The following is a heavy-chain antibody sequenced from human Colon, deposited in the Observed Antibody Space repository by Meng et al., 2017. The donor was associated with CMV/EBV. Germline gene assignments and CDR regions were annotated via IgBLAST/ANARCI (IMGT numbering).Heavy chain of an antibody. D-gene: IGHD6-19*01. CDR3: VRSSGWSLFDY. CDR1: GYTFSDYY. CDR2: IRSDGSAT. Sequence: GELMQSGAGVTGPGASVKSSCQTPGYTFSDYYLHWVRQAPGQGLEWMGWIRSDGSATNYAQKFRGRVTMTRDASVSTAYMELSGLTSDDTAVYFCVRSSGWSLFDYWGPGALVTVSS. V-gene: IGHV1-2*02. J-gene: IGHJ4*02.